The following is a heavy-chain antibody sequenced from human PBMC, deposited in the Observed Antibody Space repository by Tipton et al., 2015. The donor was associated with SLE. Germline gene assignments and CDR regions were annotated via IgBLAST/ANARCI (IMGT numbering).Heavy chain of an antibody. Sequence: TLSLTCTVSGASISSYYWSWIRQPPGKGLEWIGYIYYSGSTNYNPSLKSRVTISVDMSKNQFSLKLSSVTAADTAVYYCARGHERHYDSPNFDIWGQGTMVTVSS. D-gene: IGHD5-12*01. CDR1: GASISSYY. CDR3: ARGHERHYDSPNFDI. J-gene: IGHJ3*02. V-gene: IGHV4-59*12. CDR2: IYYSGST.